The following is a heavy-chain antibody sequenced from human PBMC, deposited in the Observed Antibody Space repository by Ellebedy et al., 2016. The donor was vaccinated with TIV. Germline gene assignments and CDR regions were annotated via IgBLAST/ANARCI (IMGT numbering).Heavy chain of an antibody. Sequence: GESLKISCAASGFTFSSYWMHWVRQAPGKGLVWVSRINSDGSSTSYADSVKGRFTISSDNAQNKLYLQMNSLRAEDMAVYYCARAGIVVVPAAIGVWGQGTLVTVSS. CDR3: ARAGIVVVPAAIGV. V-gene: IGHV3-74*01. CDR2: INSDGSST. J-gene: IGHJ4*02. D-gene: IGHD2-2*01. CDR1: GFTFSSYW.